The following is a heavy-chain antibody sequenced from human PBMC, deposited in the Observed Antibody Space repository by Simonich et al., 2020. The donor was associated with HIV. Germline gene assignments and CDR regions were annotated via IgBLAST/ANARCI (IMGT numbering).Heavy chain of an antibody. CDR1: GGSFSGYY. J-gene: IGHJ2*01. D-gene: IGHD1-20*01. CDR2: VNFGGST. V-gene: IGHV4-34*01. Sequence: QVQLQQWGAGLLEPSETLSLTCAVYGGSFSGYYWSWIRTPPGTGLEWTEEVNFGGSTYYNPARKSRVTISIDTSKNQFSLKLSSVTAADTAVYYCARSPYKVGYFDLWGRGTLVTVSS. CDR3: ARSPYKVGYFDL.